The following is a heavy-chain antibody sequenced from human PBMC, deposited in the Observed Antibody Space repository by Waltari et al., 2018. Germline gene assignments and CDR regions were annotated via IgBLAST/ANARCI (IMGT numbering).Heavy chain of an antibody. J-gene: IGHJ4*01. CDR1: GFGFTGAW. D-gene: IGHD7-27*01. Sequence: EVQMVESGGGSVKPGDSLRLSCVASGFGFTGAWLTWVRQAPGKGLEWVGRIKSQNDGGKTDFAASVRGRFSISRDDSQNMVFLQMNSLRVEDTALYYCTTLDAPWGGWGHGTLVTVSS. CDR2: IKSQNDGGKT. V-gene: IGHV3-15*01. CDR3: TTLDAPWGG.